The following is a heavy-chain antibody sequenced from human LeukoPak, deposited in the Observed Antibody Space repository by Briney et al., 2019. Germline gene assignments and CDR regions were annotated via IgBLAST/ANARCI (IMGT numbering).Heavy chain of an antibody. Sequence: ASVKLSCKASGYTFTGYYMHWVRQAPGQGLEWMGWINPNSGGTNYAQTFQGRVTMTRDTSISTAYMELSRLRSDDTAVYYCARDYSGYSSGWYDYWGQGTLVTVSS. CDR2: INPNSGGT. CDR1: GYTFTGYY. V-gene: IGHV1-2*02. J-gene: IGHJ4*02. D-gene: IGHD6-19*01. CDR3: ARDYSGYSSGWYDY.